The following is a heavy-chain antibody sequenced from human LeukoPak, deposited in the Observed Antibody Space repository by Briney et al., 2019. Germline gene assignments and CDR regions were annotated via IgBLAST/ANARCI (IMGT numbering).Heavy chain of an antibody. CDR2: IYTSGST. V-gene: IGHV4-4*07. CDR3: ARAYCSSTSCYEFFDI. CDR1: GGSISTYY. Sequence: SDTLSLTCTVSGGSISTYYWSWIRQPAGKGLEWIGRIYTSGSTNYNPSLKSRVTMSVDTSKNQFSLKLSSVTAADTAVYYCARAYCSSTSCYEFFDIWGQGTMVTVSS. D-gene: IGHD2-2*01. J-gene: IGHJ3*02.